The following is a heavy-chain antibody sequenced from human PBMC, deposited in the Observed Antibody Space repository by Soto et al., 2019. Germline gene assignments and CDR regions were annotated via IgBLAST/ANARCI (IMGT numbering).Heavy chain of an antibody. CDR3: AKERIAAGRPYYYYGMDV. V-gene: IGHV3-30*18. CDR1: GFTFSSYG. D-gene: IGHD6-13*01. J-gene: IGHJ6*02. Sequence: GGSLRLSCAASGFTFSSYGMHWVRQAPGKGLEWVAVISYDGSNKYYADSVKGRFTISRDNSKNTLYLQMNSLRAEDTAVYYCAKERIAAGRPYYYYGMDVWGQGTTVT. CDR2: ISYDGSNK.